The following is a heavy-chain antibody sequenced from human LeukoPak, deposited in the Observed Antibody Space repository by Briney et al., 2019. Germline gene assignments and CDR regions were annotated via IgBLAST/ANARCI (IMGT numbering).Heavy chain of an antibody. CDR3: ARETDTAMALDY. CDR1: GYTFTSYY. CDR2: INPSGCST. Sequence: GASVKVSCKASGYTFTSYYMHWVRQAPGQGLEWMGIINPSGCSTSYAQKFQGRVTMTRDTSTSTVYMELSRLRSEDTAVYYCARETDTAMALDYWGQGTLVTVSS. V-gene: IGHV1-46*01. D-gene: IGHD5-18*01. J-gene: IGHJ4*02.